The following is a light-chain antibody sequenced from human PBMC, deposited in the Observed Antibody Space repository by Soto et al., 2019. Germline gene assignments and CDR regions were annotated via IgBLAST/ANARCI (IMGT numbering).Light chain of an antibody. CDR3: QPWDTGARVV. J-gene: IGLJ2*01. CDR2: LSSDGSH. V-gene: IGLV4-69*01. CDR1: SGHSSYA. Sequence: QPVLTQSPSASASLGASVKLTCTLSSGHSSYAIAWHQQQPEKGPRYLMKLSSDGSHSKGDGIPDRFSGSSSGAERYLTISSLQSEDEADYYCQPWDTGARVVFGGGTKLTVL.